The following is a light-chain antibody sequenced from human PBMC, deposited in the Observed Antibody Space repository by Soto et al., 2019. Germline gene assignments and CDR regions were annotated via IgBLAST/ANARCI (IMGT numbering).Light chain of an antibody. CDR2: DAS. J-gene: IGKJ4*01. CDR1: QSVSIY. V-gene: IGKV3-11*01. Sequence: ETVLTQSPATLSLSPGERATLSCRASQSVSIYLAWYQQRPGQAPRLLIYDASNRATGIPARFSGSGSGTDFTLTISSLEPEDFAIYYCQQRSNWPPLTFGGGTRVEIK. CDR3: QQRSNWPPLT.